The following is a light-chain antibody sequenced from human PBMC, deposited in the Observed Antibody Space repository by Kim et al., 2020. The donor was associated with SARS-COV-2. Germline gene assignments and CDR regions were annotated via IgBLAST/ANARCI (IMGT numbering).Light chain of an antibody. CDR3: QVWYSADVI. J-gene: IGLJ2*01. CDR2: YDT. CDR1: DGGDRG. Sequence: GRGRGASIAGGGEDGGDRGVHWDEQKRGQAPLLVIHYDTGRPAGIPERFSGSNSGNTATLTISRVEAGDEADYYCQVWYSADVIFGGGTQLTVL. V-gene: IGLV3-21*01.